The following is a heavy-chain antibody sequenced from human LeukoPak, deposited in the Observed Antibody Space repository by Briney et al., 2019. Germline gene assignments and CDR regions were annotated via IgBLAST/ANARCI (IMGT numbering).Heavy chain of an antibody. V-gene: IGHV3-7*01. CDR2: IKADGSQT. J-gene: IGHJ4*02. D-gene: IGHD4/OR15-4a*01. Sequence: QLGGSLRLSCEASGFTFRNYWMTWVRQAPGKGLEWVANIKADGSQTYYMKSLKGRVTVSRDNARNSLLLQLGSLRADDTGVYYCARASLGGRDYHLDSWGQGTLVTVSS. CDR3: ARASLGGRDYHLDS. CDR1: GFTFRNYW.